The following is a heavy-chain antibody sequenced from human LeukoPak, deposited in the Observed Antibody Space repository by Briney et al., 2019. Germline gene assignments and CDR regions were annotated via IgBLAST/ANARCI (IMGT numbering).Heavy chain of an antibody. V-gene: IGHV4-34*01. CDR3: ARGNTAMVQGTFDY. CDR1: RGSFSGYY. Sequence: TSETLSLTCAVYRGSFSGYYWSWIRQPPGKGLEWIGEINHSGSTNYNPSLKSRVTISVDTSKNQFSLKLSSVTAADTAVCYCARGNTAMVQGTFDYWGQGTLVTVSS. J-gene: IGHJ4*02. D-gene: IGHD5-18*01. CDR2: INHSGST.